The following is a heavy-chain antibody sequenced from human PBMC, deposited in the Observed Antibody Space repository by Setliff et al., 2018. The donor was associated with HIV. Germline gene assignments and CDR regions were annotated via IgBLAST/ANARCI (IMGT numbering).Heavy chain of an antibody. CDR1: NFTFSFYG. CDR2: TPNDGSYK. Sequence: GGSLRLSCAASNFTFSFYGMHWVRQAPGKGLEWVAFTPNDGSYKNYADSVKGRFTISRDNSKNTLYLQMDSLRAEDTAVYYCAKNLYRSPWSPLDYWGQGTLVTVSS. CDR3: AKNLYRSPWSPLDY. V-gene: IGHV3-30*02. D-gene: IGHD6-19*01. J-gene: IGHJ4*02.